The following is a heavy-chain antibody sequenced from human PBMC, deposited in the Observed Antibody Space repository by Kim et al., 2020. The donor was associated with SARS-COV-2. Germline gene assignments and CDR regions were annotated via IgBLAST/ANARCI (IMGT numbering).Heavy chain of an antibody. CDR1: GGSFSGYY. CDR2: INHSGST. CDR3: ARFIGLGRFGVKAGMDV. J-gene: IGHJ6*02. D-gene: IGHD3-10*01. V-gene: IGHV4-34*01. Sequence: SETLSLTCAVYGGSFSGYYWSWIRQPPGKGLEWIGEINHSGSTNYNPSLKSRVTISVDTSKNQFSLKLSSVTAADTAVYYCARFIGLGRFGVKAGMDVWGQGTTVTVSS.